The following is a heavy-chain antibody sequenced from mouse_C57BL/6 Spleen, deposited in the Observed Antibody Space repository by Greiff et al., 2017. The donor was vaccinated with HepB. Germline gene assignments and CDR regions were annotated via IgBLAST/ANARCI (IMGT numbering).Heavy chain of an antibody. CDR2: ISSGGDYI. Sequence: EVQLVESGEGLVKPGGSLKLSCAASGFTFSSYAMSWVRQTPEKRLEWVAYISSGGDYIYYADTVKGRFTISRDNARNTLYLQMSSLKSEDTAMYYCTRSPSTMVRAWFAYWGQGTLVTVSA. D-gene: IGHD2-2*01. V-gene: IGHV5-9-1*02. J-gene: IGHJ3*01. CDR3: TRSPSTMVRAWFAY. CDR1: GFTFSSYA.